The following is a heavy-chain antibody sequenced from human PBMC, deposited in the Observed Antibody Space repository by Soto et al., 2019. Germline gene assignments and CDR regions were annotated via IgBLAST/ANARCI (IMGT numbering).Heavy chain of an antibody. J-gene: IGHJ4*02. V-gene: IGHV4-59*08. Sequence: SETLSLTCTVSGASISSYYWSWIRQPPGKGLEWIGHISYSGNPDYNPSLNSRVTISADTSKNQFSLKLTSVTAADTAVYYCARHYSADPFDYWGQGTLVTVS. CDR3: ARHYSADPFDY. D-gene: IGHD2-21*01. CDR2: ISYSGNP. CDR1: GASISSYY.